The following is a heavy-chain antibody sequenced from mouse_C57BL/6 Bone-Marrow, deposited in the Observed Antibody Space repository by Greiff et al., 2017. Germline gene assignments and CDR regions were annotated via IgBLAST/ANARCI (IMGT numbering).Heavy chain of an antibody. CDR2: INPNYGTT. Sequence: EVQLQQPGPELVKPGASVKLSCKASGYSFTDYYMHWVKQSNGQSLEWIGVINPNYGTTSYNQKFKGKATLTVDKSSSTAYMQLNSLTSEDSAVYYCARGYGDDYAMDYWGQGTSVTVSS. J-gene: IGHJ4*01. D-gene: IGHD2-13*01. CDR3: ARGYGDDYAMDY. V-gene: IGHV1-39*01. CDR1: GYSFTDYY.